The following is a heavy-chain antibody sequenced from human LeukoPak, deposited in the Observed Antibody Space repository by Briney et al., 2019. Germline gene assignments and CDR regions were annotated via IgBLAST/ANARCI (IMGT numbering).Heavy chain of an antibody. CDR1: GYTFTSYY. CDR2: INPSGGST. CDR3: ARDGSGSYYPYYYYYYYMDV. D-gene: IGHD3-10*01. V-gene: IGHV1-46*01. Sequence: EASVKVSCKASGYTFTSYYMHWVRQAPGQGLEWMGIINPSGGSTSYAQKFQGRVTMTRDKSTSTVYMELSSLRSEDTAVYYCARDGSGSYYPYYYYYYYMDVWGKGTTVTVSS. J-gene: IGHJ6*03.